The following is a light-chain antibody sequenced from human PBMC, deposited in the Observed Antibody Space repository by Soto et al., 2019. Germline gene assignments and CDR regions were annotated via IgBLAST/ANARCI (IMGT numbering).Light chain of an antibody. Sequence: QSVLTQPPSVSAAPGQKVTISCSGSSSNIGNDYVSWYQQLPGTAPKLLIYANNQRPSGIPDRFSGYKSGTSATLGITGLQTGDEADYYCGKWDSSLRAYVFGTGPNLTGL. J-gene: IGLJ1*01. V-gene: IGLV1-51*01. CDR1: SSNIGNDY. CDR2: ANN. CDR3: GKWDSSLRAYV.